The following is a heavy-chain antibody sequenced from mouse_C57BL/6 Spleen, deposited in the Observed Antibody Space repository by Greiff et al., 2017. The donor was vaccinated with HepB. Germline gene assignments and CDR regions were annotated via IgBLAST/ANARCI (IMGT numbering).Heavy chain of an antibody. CDR1: GYAFSSSW. Sequence: QVQLKQSGPELVKPGASVKISCKASGYAFSSSWMNWVKQRPGKGLEWIGRIYPGDGDTNYNGKFKGKATLTADKSSSIAYMQLSSLTSEDSAVYFCARSDYSNFLDYWGQGTTLTVSS. CDR3: ARSDYSNFLDY. V-gene: IGHV1-82*01. D-gene: IGHD2-5*01. CDR2: IYPGDGDT. J-gene: IGHJ2*01.